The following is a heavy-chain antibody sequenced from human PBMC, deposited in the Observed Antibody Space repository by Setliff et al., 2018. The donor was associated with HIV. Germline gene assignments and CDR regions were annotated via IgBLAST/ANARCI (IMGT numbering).Heavy chain of an antibody. D-gene: IGHD3-10*01. Sequence: GSLRLSCAASGFTFSRYAMSWVRQAPGKGLEWVSAISGSGGSTYYADSVKGRFTISRDNSKNTLYLQMNSLRAEDTAVYYCAKELADYYGSGRLNYYYYYGMDVWGQGTTVTVSS. V-gene: IGHV3-23*01. CDR2: ISGSGGST. CDR1: GFTFSRYA. CDR3: AKELADYYGSGRLNYYYYYGMDV. J-gene: IGHJ6*02.